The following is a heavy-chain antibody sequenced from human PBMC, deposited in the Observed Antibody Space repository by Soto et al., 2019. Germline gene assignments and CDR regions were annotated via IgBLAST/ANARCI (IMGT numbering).Heavy chain of an antibody. V-gene: IGHV4-59*01. Sequence: QVQLQESGPGLVKPSETLALTCTVSGASINAYYWSWIRQPPGKGLEWIGYMYSRGRTNHNPSLKIRVTISVEKSKNQFSLKVNSVTAADTAVYFCARMHDYGDDGRWFDPWGQGTLGTVSS. CDR1: GASINAYY. J-gene: IGHJ5*02. D-gene: IGHD4-17*01. CDR3: ARMHDYGDDGRWFDP. CDR2: MYSRGRT.